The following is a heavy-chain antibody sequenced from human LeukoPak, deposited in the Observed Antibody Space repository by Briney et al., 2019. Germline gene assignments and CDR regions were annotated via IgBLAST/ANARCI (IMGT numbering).Heavy chain of an antibody. J-gene: IGHJ4*02. Sequence: GGSLRLSCAAYGFTFSSYGMHWVRQAPGKGLEWVAVIWYDGSNKYYADSVKGRFTISRDNSKNTLYLQMNSLRAEDTAVYYCAKERAFGGVIVQDYWGQGTLVTVSS. CDR1: GFTFSSYG. V-gene: IGHV3-33*06. CDR2: IWYDGSNK. CDR3: AKERAFGGVIVQDY. D-gene: IGHD3-16*02.